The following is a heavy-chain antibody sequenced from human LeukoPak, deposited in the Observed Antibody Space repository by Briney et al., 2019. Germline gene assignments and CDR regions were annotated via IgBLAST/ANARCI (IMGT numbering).Heavy chain of an antibody. J-gene: IGHJ4*02. V-gene: IGHV3-23*01. D-gene: IGHD1-26*01. CDR1: GFTFSSYA. CDR3: AREGIVDTRSLDY. Sequence: GGSLRLSCAASGFTFSSYAMSWVRQAPGKGLEWVSAISGSGGSTYYADSVKGRFTVSRDNSKNTLYLQMNSLRVDDTALYYCAREGIVDTRSLDYWGQGTLVTVSS. CDR2: ISGSGGST.